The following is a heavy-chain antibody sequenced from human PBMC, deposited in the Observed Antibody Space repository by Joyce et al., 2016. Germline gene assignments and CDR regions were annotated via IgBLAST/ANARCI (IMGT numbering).Heavy chain of an antibody. J-gene: IGHJ4*02. CDR2: ISYDGSNK. D-gene: IGHD3-9*01. CDR3: AGGILTGYFDY. Sequence: VRQAPGKGLEWVAVISYDGSNKHYGDSVKGRFTISRDNSKNTLYLQMNSLRAEDTAVYYCAGGILTGYFDYWGQGTLVTVSS. V-gene: IGHV3-30*03.